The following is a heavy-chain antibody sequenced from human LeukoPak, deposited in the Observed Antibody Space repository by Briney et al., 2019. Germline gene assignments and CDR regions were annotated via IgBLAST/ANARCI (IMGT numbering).Heavy chain of an antibody. CDR3: ARDEHGSGSYYNFDY. V-gene: IGHV3-21*01. D-gene: IGHD3-10*01. Sequence: GGSLRLSCAASGFTFSTYGMNWVRQAPGKGLEWVSSISSGSVYTYYADSVKGRFTISRDNAKSSLYLQMNSLRAEDTAVYYCARDEHGSGSYYNFDYWGQGTLVTVSS. CDR1: GFTFSTYG. J-gene: IGHJ4*02. CDR2: ISSGSVYT.